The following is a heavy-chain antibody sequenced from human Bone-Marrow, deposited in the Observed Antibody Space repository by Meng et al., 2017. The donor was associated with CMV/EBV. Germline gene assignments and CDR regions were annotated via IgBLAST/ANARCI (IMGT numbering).Heavy chain of an antibody. D-gene: IGHD1-26*01. Sequence: GGSLRLSCAASGFTVSSNYMSWVRQAPGKGLEWVSVIYSGGSTYYADSVKGRFTIFRDNSKNTLFLQMGSLRAEDMAVYYCARGWDYWYFDLWGRGTLVTVSS. V-gene: IGHV3-66*02. CDR1: GFTVSSNY. CDR3: ARGWDYWYFDL. CDR2: IYSGGST. J-gene: IGHJ2*01.